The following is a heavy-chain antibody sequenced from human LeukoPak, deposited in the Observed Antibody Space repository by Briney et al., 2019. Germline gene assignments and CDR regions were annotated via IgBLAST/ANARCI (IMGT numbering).Heavy chain of an antibody. CDR1: GGSISSSSYY. Sequence: ETLSLTCTVSGGSISSSSYYWGWVRQAPGKGLEWVSAISGSGCSTYYADSVKGRFTISRDNSKNTLYLQMNSLRAEDTAVYYCGRAFDIWGQGTMVAVSS. V-gene: IGHV3-23*01. CDR3: GRAFDI. J-gene: IGHJ3*02. CDR2: ISGSGCST.